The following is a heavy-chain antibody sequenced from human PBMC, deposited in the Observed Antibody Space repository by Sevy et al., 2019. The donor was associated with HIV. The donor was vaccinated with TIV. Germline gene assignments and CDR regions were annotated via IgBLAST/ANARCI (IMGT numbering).Heavy chain of an antibody. CDR1: GFTFSNYW. D-gene: IGHD2-2*01. V-gene: IGHV3-7*01. Sequence: GGSLRLSCEVSGFTFSNYWMTWVRQAPGKGLEWVANIKEDGSDKYYGDSVKGRFRLSRDNAKKSLYLQMDSVRAEDSAVYYCVRDGLASGTDFDYWGQGTLVTVSS. CDR2: IKEDGSDK. CDR3: VRDGLASGTDFDY. J-gene: IGHJ4*02.